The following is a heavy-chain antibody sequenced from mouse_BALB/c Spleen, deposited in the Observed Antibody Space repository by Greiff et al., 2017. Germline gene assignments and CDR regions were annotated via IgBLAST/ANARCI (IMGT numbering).Heavy chain of an antibody. Sequence: QVQLQQSGADLVKPGASVKLSCKASGYTFTSYWMHWVKQRPGQGLEWIGEINPSNGRTNYNEKFKSKATLTVDKSSSTAYMQLSSLTSEDSAVYDCARPYETFAYWGQGTLVTVSA. CDR2: INPSNGRT. D-gene: IGHD2-14*01. V-gene: IGHV1S81*02. CDR1: GYTFTSYW. J-gene: IGHJ3*01. CDR3: ARPYETFAY.